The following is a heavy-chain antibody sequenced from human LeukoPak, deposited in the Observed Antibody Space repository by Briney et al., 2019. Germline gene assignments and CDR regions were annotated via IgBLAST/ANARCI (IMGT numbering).Heavy chain of an antibody. V-gene: IGHV3-9*01. CDR1: GFTFDDYA. CDR2: ISWNSGSI. CDR3: AKDFNKGYQLLPVAFDI. Sequence: PGGSLRLSCAASGFTFDDYAMHWVRQAPGKGLEWVSGISWNSGSIGYADSVKGRFTISRDNAKNSLYLQMNSLRAEDTASYYCAKDFNKGYQLLPVAFDIWGQGTMVTVSS. J-gene: IGHJ3*02. D-gene: IGHD2-2*01.